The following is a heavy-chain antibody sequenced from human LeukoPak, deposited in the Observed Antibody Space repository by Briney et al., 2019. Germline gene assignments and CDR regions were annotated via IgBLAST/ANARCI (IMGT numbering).Heavy chain of an antibody. J-gene: IGHJ5*02. Sequence: SETLSLTCTVSGGSISSYYWSWIRQPPGKGLEWIGYIYTSGSTNYNPSLKSRVTISVDTSKNQFSLKLSSVTAADTAVYYCARAPLYCSSTSCYFAGFDPWGQGTLVTVSS. D-gene: IGHD2-2*01. CDR2: IYTSGST. CDR1: GGSISSYY. CDR3: ARAPLYCSSTSCYFAGFDP. V-gene: IGHV4-4*09.